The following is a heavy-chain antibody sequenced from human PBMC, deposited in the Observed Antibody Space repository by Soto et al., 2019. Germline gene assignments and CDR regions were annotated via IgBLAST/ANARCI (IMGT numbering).Heavy chain of an antibody. CDR2: ISSDGNNK. D-gene: IGHD2-8*02. V-gene: IGHV3-30*09. J-gene: IGHJ4*02. CDR1: GFTFSRYA. CDR3: ARDWFTPDPWWVFDS. Sequence: GGSLRLSCAASGFTFSRYAMHWVRQAPGKGLEWVASISSDGNNKYYADSMKGRLAISRDNSKNTLHLQMLSLKPEDTAVFFCARDWFTPDPWWVFDSWGQGTLVTVSS.